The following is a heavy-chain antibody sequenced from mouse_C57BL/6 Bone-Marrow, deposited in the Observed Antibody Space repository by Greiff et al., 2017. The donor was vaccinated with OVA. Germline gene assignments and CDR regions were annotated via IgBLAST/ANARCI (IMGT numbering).Heavy chain of an antibody. CDR2: IYPGSGST. Sequence: QVHVKQPGAELVKPGASVKMSCKASGYTFTSYWITWVKQRPGQGLEWIGDIYPGSGSTNYNEKFKSKATLTVDTSSSTAYMQLSSLTSEDSAVYYCARGWLLRFYYFDYWGQGTTLTVSS. CDR3: ARGWLLRFYYFDY. D-gene: IGHD1-1*01. CDR1: GYTFTSYW. V-gene: IGHV1-55*01. J-gene: IGHJ2*01.